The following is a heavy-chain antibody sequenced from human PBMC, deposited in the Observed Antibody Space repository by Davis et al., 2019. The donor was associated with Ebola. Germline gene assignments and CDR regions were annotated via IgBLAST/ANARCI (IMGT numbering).Heavy chain of an antibody. CDR3: ARVRSGGGTDFDY. V-gene: IGHV4-38-2*02. Sequence: PSETLSLTCTVSGYSISSGYYWAWIRQPPGKGLEWSGSIYHTGFTYYNPSLRSRVTMSPHTSSNRFSLNLTSVTAADMAVYFCARVRSGGGTDFDYWGRGTLVTVSS. CDR1: GYSISSGYY. J-gene: IGHJ4*02. D-gene: IGHD4-23*01. CDR2: IYHTGFT.